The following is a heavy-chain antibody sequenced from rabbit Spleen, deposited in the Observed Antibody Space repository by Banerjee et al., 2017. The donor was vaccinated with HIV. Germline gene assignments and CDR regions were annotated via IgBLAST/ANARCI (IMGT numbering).Heavy chain of an antibody. Sequence: EQLEEFGGGLVKPEGSLTLTCKASGVSLNDKDVMCWVRQAPGKGLEWIACINIVTAKSVYASWAKGRFTMSRPSSTTVTLQMTSLTAADTATYFCARDLVAVISWNFNLWGPGTLVTVS. CDR1: GVSLNDKDV. D-gene: IGHD8-1*01. J-gene: IGHJ4*01. CDR2: INIVTAKS. CDR3: ARDLVAVISWNFNL. V-gene: IGHV1S45*01.